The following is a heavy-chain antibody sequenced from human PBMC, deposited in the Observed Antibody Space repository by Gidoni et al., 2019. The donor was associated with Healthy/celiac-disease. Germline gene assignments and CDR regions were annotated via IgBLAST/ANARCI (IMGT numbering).Heavy chain of an antibody. CDR3: ARVSTVTAFDI. V-gene: IGHV3-53*01. J-gene: IGHJ3*02. Sequence: EVQLVQSGGGLIQPGGSLRLSCAASGFTVSSNYMSWVRQAPGKVLEWVSVIYSGGSTYYADSVKGRLTISRDNSKNTLYLQMNSLRAEDTAVYYCARVSTVTAFDIWGQGTMVTVSS. CDR2: IYSGGST. CDR1: GFTVSSNY. D-gene: IGHD4-17*01.